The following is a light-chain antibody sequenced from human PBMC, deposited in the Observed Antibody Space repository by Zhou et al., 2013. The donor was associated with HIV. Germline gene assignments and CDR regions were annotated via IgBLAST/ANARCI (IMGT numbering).Light chain of an antibody. V-gene: IGKV1-13*02. CDR3: QHYHSFPYT. CDR1: QGISDA. Sequence: AIQLTQSPSSLSAFVGDTVTITCRANQGISDALAWYHQKPGEAPRLLMYDTSNLASGVPSRFSGSGSATDFTLTISSLQPDDFATYYCQHYHSFPYTFGQGTKVEI. CDR2: DTS. J-gene: IGKJ2*01.